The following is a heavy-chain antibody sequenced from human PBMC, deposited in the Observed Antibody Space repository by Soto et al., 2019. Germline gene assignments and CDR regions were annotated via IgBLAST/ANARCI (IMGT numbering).Heavy chain of an antibody. V-gene: IGHV5-10-1*01. J-gene: IGHJ6*02. D-gene: IGHD3-9*01. CDR3: ARQSSSPIISLYDILTGYYFSVGYYGMDV. Sequence: HGESLKISCKGSGYSFTSYWISWVRQMPGKGLEWMGRIDPSDSYTNYSPSFQGHVTISADKSISTAYLQWSSLKASDTAMYYCARQSSSPIISLYDILTGYYFSVGYYGMDVWGQGTTVTVSS. CDR1: GYSFTSYW. CDR2: IDPSDSYT.